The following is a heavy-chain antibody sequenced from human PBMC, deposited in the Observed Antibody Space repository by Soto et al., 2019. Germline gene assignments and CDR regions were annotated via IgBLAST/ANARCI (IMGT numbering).Heavy chain of an antibody. Sequence: SLRLSCAASGFTVSSNYMSWVRQAPGKGLEWVSVIYSGGSTYYADSVKGRFAISRDNSKNTLYLQMNSLRAEDTAVYYCARLGATRGTMAPFDYWGQGTLVAGSS. CDR1: GFTVSSNY. CDR3: ARLGATRGTMAPFDY. J-gene: IGHJ4*02. CDR2: IYSGGST. D-gene: IGHD1-26*01. V-gene: IGHV3-66*04.